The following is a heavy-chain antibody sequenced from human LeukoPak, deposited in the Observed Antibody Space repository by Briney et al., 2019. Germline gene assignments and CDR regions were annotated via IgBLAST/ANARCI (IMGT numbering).Heavy chain of an antibody. D-gene: IGHD6-19*01. Sequence: ASVKVSCKASGYTFTSYDINWVRQATGQGLEWMGWMNPNSGNTGYAQRFQGRLTMTRNTSISTAYMELSSLRSEDTAVYYCARGSSGWPYQDAFDIWDQGTMATVSS. CDR3: ARGSSGWPYQDAFDI. J-gene: IGHJ3*02. V-gene: IGHV1-8*01. CDR1: GYTFTSYD. CDR2: MNPNSGNT.